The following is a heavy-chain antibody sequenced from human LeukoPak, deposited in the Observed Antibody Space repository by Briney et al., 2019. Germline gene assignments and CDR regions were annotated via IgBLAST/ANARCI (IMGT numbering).Heavy chain of an antibody. CDR1: GGSISSSSCY. CDR2: IYYSGST. V-gene: IGHV4-39*07. J-gene: IGHJ4*02. D-gene: IGHD1-7*01. CDR3: TRGNYYFDY. Sequence: PSETLSLTCTVSGGSISSSSCYWGWIRQPPGKGLEWIGSIYYSGSTYYNPSLKSRVTISVDTSKDQFSLRLSSVTAADTAVYYCTRGNYYFDYWGQGTLVTVSS.